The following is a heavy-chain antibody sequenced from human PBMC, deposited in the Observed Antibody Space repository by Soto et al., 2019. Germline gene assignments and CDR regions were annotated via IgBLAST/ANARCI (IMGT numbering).Heavy chain of an antibody. CDR3: ARDAGAGYDFWSGYSWFDP. CDR1: GFTFSSYA. V-gene: IGHV3-30-3*01. Sequence: QVQLVESGGGVVQPGRSLRLSCAASGFTFSSYAMHWVRQAPGKGLEWVAVISYDGSNKYYADSVKGRFTISRDNSKNTLYLQMNSLRAEDTAVYYCARDAGAGYDFWSGYSWFDPWGQGTLVTVSS. CDR2: ISYDGSNK. J-gene: IGHJ5*02. D-gene: IGHD3-3*01.